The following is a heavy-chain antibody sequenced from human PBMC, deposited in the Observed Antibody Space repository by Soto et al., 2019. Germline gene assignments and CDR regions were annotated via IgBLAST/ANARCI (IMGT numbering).Heavy chain of an antibody. CDR1: GGNVSTNRAG. CDR2: TYYRSKWYT. Sequence: LTCEICGGNVSTNRAGWNWIRKSPSRGLEWLGRTYYRSKWYTDYAVSVKSRITVLPDTSKNQFSLQLHSVTLEDTGVYYCVRNSWNAPPAFDFWGHGLQVTAPQ. J-gene: IGHJ4*01. D-gene: IGHD1-1*01. V-gene: IGHV6-1*01. CDR3: VRNSWNAPPAFDF.